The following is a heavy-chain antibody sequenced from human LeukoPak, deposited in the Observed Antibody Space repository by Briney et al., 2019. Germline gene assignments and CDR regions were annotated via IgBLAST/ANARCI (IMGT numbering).Heavy chain of an antibody. D-gene: IGHD4-17*01. CDR2: IYYSGST. J-gene: IGHJ6*02. Sequence: TPSETLSLTCTVSGGSISSGDYYWSWIRQPPGKGLEWIGYIYYSGSTYYNPSLKSRVTISVDTSKNQFSLKLSSVTAADTAVYYCARDHLYGDSTFGLLYGMDVWGQGTTVTVSS. V-gene: IGHV4-30-4*01. CDR3: ARDHLYGDSTFGLLYGMDV. CDR1: GGSISSGDYY.